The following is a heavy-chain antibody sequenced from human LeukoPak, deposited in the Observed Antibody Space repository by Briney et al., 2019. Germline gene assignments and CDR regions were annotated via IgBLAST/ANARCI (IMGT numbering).Heavy chain of an antibody. CDR2: IYSGGST. Sequence: GGSLRLSCAASGFTVSSNYMSWVRQAPGKGLEWVSVIYSGGSTYYADSVKGRFTISRDNSKNTLYLQMNSLRAEDTAVYYCARGRVEFWPDYWGQGILVTVSS. CDR3: ARGRVEFWPDY. CDR1: GFTVSSNY. J-gene: IGHJ4*02. V-gene: IGHV3-66*01. D-gene: IGHD3-3*01.